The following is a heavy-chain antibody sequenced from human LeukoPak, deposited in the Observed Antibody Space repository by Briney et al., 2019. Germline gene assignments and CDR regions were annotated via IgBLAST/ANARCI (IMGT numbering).Heavy chain of an antibody. D-gene: IGHD3-3*01. CDR2: ISAYNGNT. J-gene: IGHJ6*02. Sequence: ASVKVSCKASGYTFTSYGISWVRQAPGQGPEWMGWISAYNGNTNYAQKLQGRVTMTTDTSTSTAYMELRSLRSDDTAVYYCARDYDFWSGYRGPYYYYGMDVWGQGTTVTVSS. CDR3: ARDYDFWSGYRGPYYYYGMDV. CDR1: GYTFTSYG. V-gene: IGHV1-18*01.